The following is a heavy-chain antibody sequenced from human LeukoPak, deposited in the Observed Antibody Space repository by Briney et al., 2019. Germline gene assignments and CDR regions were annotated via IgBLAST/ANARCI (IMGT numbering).Heavy chain of an antibody. V-gene: IGHV4-61*02. CDR2: IYTSGST. J-gene: IGHJ4*02. CDR3: ARGGLIEYGSSWYFDY. CDR1: GGSISSGSYY. Sequence: PSETLSLTCTVSGGSISSGSYYWSWIRQPAGKGLEWIGRIYTSGSTNYNPSLKSRVTISVDTSKNQFSLKLSSVTAADTAVYYCARGGLIEYGSSWYFDYWGQGTLVTVSS. D-gene: IGHD6-6*01.